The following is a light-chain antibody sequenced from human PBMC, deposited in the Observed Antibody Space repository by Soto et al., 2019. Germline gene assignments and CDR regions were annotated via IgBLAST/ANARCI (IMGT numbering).Light chain of an antibody. CDR2: DNS. Sequence: QSVLTQVPSVSAAPGQKVTITCSGSSSNIGNNDVSWYQQLPGTAPKLLIYDNSKRPAGISDRFSGSKSGTSVTLGITGLQTGDEAEYYCGTWDSSLRGGVFGGGTKVSVL. V-gene: IGLV1-51*01. J-gene: IGLJ2*01. CDR1: SSNIGNND. CDR3: GTWDSSLRGGV.